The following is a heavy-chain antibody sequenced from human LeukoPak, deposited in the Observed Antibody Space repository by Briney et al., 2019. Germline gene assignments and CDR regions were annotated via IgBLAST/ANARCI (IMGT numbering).Heavy chain of an antibody. CDR3: AKDKDLYRLEVSAFDI. V-gene: IGHV3-30*18. J-gene: IGHJ3*02. CDR2: ISYDGSNK. D-gene: IGHD1-1*01. Sequence: PGGSLRLSCAASGFTFSSYGMHWVRQAPGKGLEWVAVISYDGSNKYYADSVKGRFTISRDNSKNTLYLQMNSLRAEDTAVYYCAKDKDLYRLEVSAFDIWGQGTMVTVSS. CDR1: GFTFSSYG.